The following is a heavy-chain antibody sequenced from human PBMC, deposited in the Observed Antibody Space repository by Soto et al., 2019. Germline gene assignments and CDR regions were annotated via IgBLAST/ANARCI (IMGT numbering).Heavy chain of an antibody. Sequence: QVQLQESGPGLVKPSGTLSLTCVVSGASISNSHWLSWVRQPPGEGLEWIGEIYHSGSTNYNPSLGSRVTISVDKSKNQISLRLNSVTAADTAVYYCAKAAAYCREPWGPGNLVPVSS. D-gene: IGHD2-21*01. CDR1: GASISNSHW. CDR3: AKAAAYCREP. V-gene: IGHV4-4*02. CDR2: IYHSGST. J-gene: IGHJ5*02.